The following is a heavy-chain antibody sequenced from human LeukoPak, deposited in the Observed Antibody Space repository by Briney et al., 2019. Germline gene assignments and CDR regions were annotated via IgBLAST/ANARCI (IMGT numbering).Heavy chain of an antibody. J-gene: IGHJ6*02. CDR2: IWYDGSNE. V-gene: IGHV3-33*01. CDR1: GFTFSSYG. CDR3: ARDTHLGH. Sequence: GRSLRLSCAASGFTFSSYGMHWVRQAPGKGLEWVAIIWYDGSNEYYADSVKGRFTISRDNSENMLYLQMNSLRAEDTAVYYCARDTHLGHWGQGTTVTVSS.